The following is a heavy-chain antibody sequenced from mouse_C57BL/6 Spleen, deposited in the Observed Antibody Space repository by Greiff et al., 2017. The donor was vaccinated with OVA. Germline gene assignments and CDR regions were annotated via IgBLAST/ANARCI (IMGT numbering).Heavy chain of an antibody. CDR3: ARNYLYAMDY. D-gene: IGHD5-5*01. V-gene: IGHV1-50*01. J-gene: IGHJ4*01. CDR2: IDPSDSYT. Sequence: QVHVKQPGAELVKPGASVKLSCKASGYTFTSYWMQWVKQRPGQGLEWIGEIDPSDSYTNYTQKFKGKATLTVDTSSSTAYMQLSSLTSEDSAVYYCARNYLYAMDYWGQGTSVTVSS. CDR1: GYTFTSYW.